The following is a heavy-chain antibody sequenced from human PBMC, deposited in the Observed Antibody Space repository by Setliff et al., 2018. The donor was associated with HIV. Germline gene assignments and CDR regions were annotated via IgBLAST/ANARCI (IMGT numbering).Heavy chain of an antibody. J-gene: IGHJ4*02. CDR3: ARAGGYCSGGSCYFDY. CDR1: GGSFSGYY. Sequence: SETLSLTCAVYGGSFSGYYWSWIRQPPGKGLEWIGEVTHSGRTNYNPSLESRVTISVDKSKNQFSLKLSSVTAADTAVYYCARAGGYCSGGSCYFDYWGQGTLVTVSS. D-gene: IGHD2-15*01. V-gene: IGHV4-34*01. CDR2: VTHSGRT.